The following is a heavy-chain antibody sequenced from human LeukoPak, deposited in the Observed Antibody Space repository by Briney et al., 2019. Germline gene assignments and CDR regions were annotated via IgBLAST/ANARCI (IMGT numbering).Heavy chain of an antibody. Sequence: ASVKVSCKASGYTFTSYGISWVRQAPGQGLEWMGWISAYNGNTNYAQKLQGRVTMTTDTSTSTAYMELRSLRSDDTAVYYCARVGIAAAGTPQGGSSYWGQGTLVTVSS. CDR1: GYTFTSYG. CDR3: ARVGIAAAGTPQGGSSY. J-gene: IGHJ4*02. V-gene: IGHV1-18*01. CDR2: ISAYNGNT. D-gene: IGHD6-13*01.